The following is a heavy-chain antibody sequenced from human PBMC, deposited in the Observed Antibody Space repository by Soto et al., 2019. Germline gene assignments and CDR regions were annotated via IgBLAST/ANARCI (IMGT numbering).Heavy chain of an antibody. Sequence: PGGSLRLSCAASGFTFSSYAMSWVRQAPGKGLEWVSAISGSGGSTYYADSVKGRFTISRDNSKNTLYLQMNSLRAEDTAVYYCAKVLSRSYYYYGMDVWGQGTTVTVSS. CDR1: GFTFSSYA. J-gene: IGHJ6*02. D-gene: IGHD3-3*02. V-gene: IGHV3-23*01. CDR3: AKVLSRSYYYYGMDV. CDR2: ISGSGGST.